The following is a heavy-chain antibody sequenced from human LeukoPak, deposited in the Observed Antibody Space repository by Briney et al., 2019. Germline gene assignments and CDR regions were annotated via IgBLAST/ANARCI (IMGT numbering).Heavy chain of an antibody. CDR2: IIPIFGTA. CDR1: GGTFSSYA. CDR3: ARAYYYGSGSYYTGRLDY. D-gene: IGHD3-10*01. V-gene: IGHV1-69*13. Sequence: SVKVSCKTSGGTFSSYAISWVRQAPGQGLEWMGGIIPIFGTANYAQKFQGRVTITADESTSTAYMELSSLRSEDTAVYYCARAYYYGSGSYYTGRLDYWGQGTLVTVSS. J-gene: IGHJ4*02.